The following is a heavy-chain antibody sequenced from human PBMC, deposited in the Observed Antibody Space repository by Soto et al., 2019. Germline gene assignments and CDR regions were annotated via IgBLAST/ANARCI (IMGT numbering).Heavy chain of an antibody. V-gene: IGHV4-34*01. CDR2: INHSGST. Sequence: QVQLQQWGAGLLKPSETLSLTCAVYGGSSSGYYWNWIRQPPGKGLEWIGEINHSGSTNYNPSLKSRVTISVDTSKNQFSLRLSSVTAADTAVYYCARGRVVNYWGQGTLVTVSS. J-gene: IGHJ4*02. CDR3: ARGRVVNY. D-gene: IGHD3-3*01. CDR1: GGSSSGYY.